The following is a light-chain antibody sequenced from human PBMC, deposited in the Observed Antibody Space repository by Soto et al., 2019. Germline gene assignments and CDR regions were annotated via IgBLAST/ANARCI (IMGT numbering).Light chain of an antibody. CDR3: AAWDDSLSGVV. J-gene: IGLJ3*02. Sequence: QSVLTQPPSASGTPGQTVTISSSGSSSNIGTNYVSWYQQLPGTAPKLLIYGNNQRPSGVPDRFSGSRSGTSASLVISGLRSEDEADYYCAAWDDSLSGVVFGGGTQLTVL. V-gene: IGLV1-47*01. CDR1: SSNIGTNY. CDR2: GNN.